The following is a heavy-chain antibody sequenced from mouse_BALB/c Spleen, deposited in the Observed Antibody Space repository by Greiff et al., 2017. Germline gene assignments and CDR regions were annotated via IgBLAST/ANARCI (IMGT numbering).Heavy chain of an antibody. V-gene: IGHV5-6-3*01. CDR2: INSNGGST. CDR1: GFTFSSYG. J-gene: IGHJ4*01. Sequence: EVKLQESGGGLVQPGGSLKLSCAASGFTFSSYGMSWVRQTPDKRLELVATINSNGGSTYYPDSVKGRFTISRDNAKNTLYLQMSSLKSEDTAMYYCARDDYRFHYAMDYWGQGTSVTVSS. CDR3: ARDDYRFHYAMDY. D-gene: IGHD2-14*01.